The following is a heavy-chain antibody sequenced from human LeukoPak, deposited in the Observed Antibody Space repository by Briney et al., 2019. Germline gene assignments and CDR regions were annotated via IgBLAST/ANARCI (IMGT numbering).Heavy chain of an antibody. CDR3: ARGHFYDYIWGSYRPDAFDI. Sequence: PSETLSLTCAVYGGSFSGYYWSWIRQPPGKGLEWIGEINHSGSTNYNPSLKSRVTISVDTSKNQFSLKLSSVTAADTAVYYCARGHFYDYIWGSYRPDAFDIWGQGTMVTVPS. J-gene: IGHJ3*02. CDR1: GGSFSGYY. D-gene: IGHD3-16*02. CDR2: INHSGST. V-gene: IGHV4-34*01.